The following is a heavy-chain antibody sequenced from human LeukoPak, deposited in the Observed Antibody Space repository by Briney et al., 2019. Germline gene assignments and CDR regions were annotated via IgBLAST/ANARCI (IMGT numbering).Heavy chain of an antibody. V-gene: IGHV4-39*01. D-gene: IGHD2-21*01. CDR3: ARHGRANTIPQGLWRRGGNWFDP. CDR1: GVSISSSNSY. CDR2: INHSGST. J-gene: IGHJ5*02. Sequence: SETLSLTCTVSGVSISSSNSYWGWIRQPPGKGLEWIGEINHSGSTNYNPSLKSRVTISVDTSKNQFSLKLSSVTAADTAVYYCARHGRANTIPQGLWRRGGNWFDPWGQGTLVTVSS.